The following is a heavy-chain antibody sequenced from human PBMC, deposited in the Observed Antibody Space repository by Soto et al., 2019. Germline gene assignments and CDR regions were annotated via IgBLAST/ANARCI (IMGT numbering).Heavy chain of an antibody. D-gene: IGHD4-4*01. V-gene: IGHV3-23*01. CDR1: GFICTSYD. J-gene: IGHJ4*02. Sequence: EVQMLESGGGLVQPGGSLRLSCAASGFICTSYDMSWVRQAPGKGLEWVSTILVGGSTHYEDSVKGRFTISRDRSKNTVYLQMNSLRVEDTALYYCARETYRGFYFDYWGQGTLVTVSS. CDR2: ILVGGST. CDR3: ARETYRGFYFDY.